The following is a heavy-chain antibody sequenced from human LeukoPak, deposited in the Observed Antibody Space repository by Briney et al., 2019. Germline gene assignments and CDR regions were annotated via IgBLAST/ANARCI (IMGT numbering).Heavy chain of an antibody. J-gene: IGHJ6*02. CDR3: ARHYSSSWDHGMDV. D-gene: IGHD6-13*01. Sequence: SETLSLTCTVSGGSTSSYYWSWIRQPPGKGLEWIGYIYYSGSTNYNPSLKSRVTISVDTSKNQFSLKLSSVTAADTAVYYCARHYSSSWDHGMDVWGQGTTVTVSS. CDR2: IYYSGST. V-gene: IGHV4-59*08. CDR1: GGSTSSYY.